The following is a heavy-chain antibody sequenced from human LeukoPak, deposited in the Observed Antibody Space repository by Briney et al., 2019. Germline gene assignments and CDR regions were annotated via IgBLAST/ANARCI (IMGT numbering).Heavy chain of an antibody. J-gene: IGHJ1*01. CDR1: GYTFTGYY. CDR2: IHPNSGGT. D-gene: IGHD6-19*01. V-gene: IGHV1-2*02. CDR3: ARLASVPG. Sequence: GASVKVSCKASGYTFTGYYLHWVRQAPGQGLEWMGWIHPNSGGTNYAQEFQSRVTMTRDTSISTVYMELSSLRSDDTAVYFCARLASVPGWGQGTLVTVSS.